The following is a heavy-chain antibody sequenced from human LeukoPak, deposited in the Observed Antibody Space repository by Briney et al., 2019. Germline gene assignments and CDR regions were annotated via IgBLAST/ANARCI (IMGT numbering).Heavy chain of an antibody. CDR1: GFTVSSKY. CDR2: IYSGGST. D-gene: IGHD1-26*01. V-gene: IGHV3-53*01. CDR3: TWMGASMGYYFDY. J-gene: IGHJ4*02. Sequence: GGSLRLSCAASGFTVSSKYMSWVRQAPGKGLEWVSVIYSGGSTYYADPVKGRFTISRDNSKNTLYLQMNSLRAEDKAVYYCTWMGASMGYYFDYWGQGTLVTVSS.